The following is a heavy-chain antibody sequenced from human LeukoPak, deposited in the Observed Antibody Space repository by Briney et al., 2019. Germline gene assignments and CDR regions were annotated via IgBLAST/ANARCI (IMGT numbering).Heavy chain of an antibody. V-gene: IGHV1-2*02. CDR2: INPKSGGT. CDR3: ARMITMIRGVPLAD. J-gene: IGHJ4*02. Sequence: ASVKVSCKASGYTFTDYYMHWVRQVPGQGLEWMGWINPKSGGTNYAQKFQGRVTMTRNTSISTAPMQLTSLRSDDTALYYCARMITMIRGVPLADWGQGTLVTVSS. D-gene: IGHD3-10*01. CDR1: GYTFTDYY.